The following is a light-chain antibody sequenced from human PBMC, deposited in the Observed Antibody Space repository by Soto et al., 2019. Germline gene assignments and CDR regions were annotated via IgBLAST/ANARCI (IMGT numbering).Light chain of an antibody. V-gene: IGKV2-28*01. CDR3: MQPLQIPWT. Sequence: DIVMIHSPLSLPVTPEEPASISCRSGKTLLRGVTYHYLDWYLQRPGQPRQLLIYLGSNRASGVPDRFSGSGSGTYFTLKISRVEADDVWVYYCMQPLQIPWTFGQGTKVEIK. J-gene: IGKJ1*01. CDR1: KTLLRGVTYHY. CDR2: LGS.